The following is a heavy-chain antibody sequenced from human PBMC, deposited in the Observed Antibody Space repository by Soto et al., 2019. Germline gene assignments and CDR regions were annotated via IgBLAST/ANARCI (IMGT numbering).Heavy chain of an antibody. CDR2: IYWDDDK. CDR3: AHGGGDYDFWSGVNWFDP. Sequence: SGPTLVKPTQTLTLTCTFSGFSLSTSGVGVGWIRQPPGKALEWLALIYWDDDKRYSPSLKSRLTITKDTSKNQVVLTMTNMDPVDTATYYCAHGGGDYDFWSGVNWFDPWGQGTLVTVSS. J-gene: IGHJ5*02. D-gene: IGHD3-3*01. V-gene: IGHV2-5*02. CDR1: GFSLSTSGVG.